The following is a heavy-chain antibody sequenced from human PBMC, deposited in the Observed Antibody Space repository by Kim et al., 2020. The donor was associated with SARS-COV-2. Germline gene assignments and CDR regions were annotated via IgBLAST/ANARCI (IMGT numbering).Heavy chain of an antibody. V-gene: IGHV3-30*18. CDR3: AKEIMDGETAMVNYYYFG. J-gene: IGHJ6*01. D-gene: IGHD5-18*01. CDR2: ISYDGSNK. Sequence: GGSLRLSCAASGFTFSRYGMHWVRQAPGKGLEWVAVISYDGSNKYYADSVKGRFTISRDNSKNTLYLEMNSLRAEDTTVYYCAKEIMDGETAMVNYYYFG. CDR1: GFTFSRYG.